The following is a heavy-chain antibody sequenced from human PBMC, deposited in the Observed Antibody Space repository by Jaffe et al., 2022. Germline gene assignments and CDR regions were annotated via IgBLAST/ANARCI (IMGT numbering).Heavy chain of an antibody. D-gene: IGHD6-19*01. V-gene: IGHV2-70*01. Sequence: QVTLRESGPALVKPTQTLTLTCTFSGFSLSTSGMCVSWIRQPPGKALEWLALIDWDDDKYYSTSLKTRLTISKDTSKNQVVLTMTNMDPVDTATYYCARISVSGYSSGWSFFDYWGQGTLVTVSS. CDR3: ARISVSGYSSGWSFFDY. CDR1: GFSLSTSGMC. CDR2: IDWDDDK. J-gene: IGHJ4*02.